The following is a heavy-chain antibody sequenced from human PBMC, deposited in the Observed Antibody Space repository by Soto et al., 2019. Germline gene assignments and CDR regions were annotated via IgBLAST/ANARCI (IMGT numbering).Heavy chain of an antibody. Sequence: QVQLVKSGGGVVQPGRSLRLSCAASGFTFSSYGMHWVRQAPGKGLEWVAVIWYDGSNKYYADSVKGRFTISRDNSKNTLYLQMNSLRAEDTAVYYCARARGSSGWYYDWYFDLWGRGTLVTVSS. CDR1: GFTFSSYG. CDR2: IWYDGSNK. J-gene: IGHJ2*01. D-gene: IGHD6-19*01. V-gene: IGHV3-33*01. CDR3: ARARGSSGWYYDWYFDL.